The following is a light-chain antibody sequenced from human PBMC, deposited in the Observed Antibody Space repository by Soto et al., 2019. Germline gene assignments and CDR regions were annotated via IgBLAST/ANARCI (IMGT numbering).Light chain of an antibody. CDR1: QSVISY. Sequence: DIQMTQSPPSLSASIGDRVTITCRASQSVISYLNWYQQKPGKAPKLLIYDASSLESGVPSRFSGSGSGTEFTLTISSLQPDDFATYYCQQYNSYATFGQGTKVEIK. J-gene: IGKJ1*01. CDR3: QQYNSYAT. CDR2: DAS. V-gene: IGKV1-5*01.